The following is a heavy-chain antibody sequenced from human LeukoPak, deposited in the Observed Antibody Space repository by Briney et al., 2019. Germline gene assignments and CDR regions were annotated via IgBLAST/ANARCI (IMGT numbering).Heavy chain of an antibody. CDR2: ISSSTSTI. Sequence: GGSLRLSCAASGFTFSSYSMNWVRQAPGKGLKWISYISSSTSTIYYADSVKGRFTISRDNAKNSLYLQMNSLRDEDTAVYYCARAQYYDSSGYYYEDYFQHWGQGTLVTVSS. CDR3: ARAQYYDSSGYYYEDYFQH. J-gene: IGHJ1*01. CDR1: GFTFSSYS. D-gene: IGHD3-22*01. V-gene: IGHV3-48*02.